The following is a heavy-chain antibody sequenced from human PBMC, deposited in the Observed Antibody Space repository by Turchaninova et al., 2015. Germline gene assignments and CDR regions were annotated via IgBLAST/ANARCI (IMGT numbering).Heavy chain of an antibody. J-gene: IGHJ3*02. D-gene: IGHD4-17*01. CDR2: MYQSGST. CDR1: GGSISRGGYS. V-gene: IGHV4-30-2*01. Sequence: QLQLQESGSGLVKPSQTLSLTCAVSGGSISRGGYSWSWFRQPPGKGLEWLGYMYQSGSTYYNPSLKSRVTISGDRSKNQFSLEVSSVTAADTAIYYCARKTTDDDSFDIWGQGTMVTVSS. CDR3: ARKTTDDDSFDI.